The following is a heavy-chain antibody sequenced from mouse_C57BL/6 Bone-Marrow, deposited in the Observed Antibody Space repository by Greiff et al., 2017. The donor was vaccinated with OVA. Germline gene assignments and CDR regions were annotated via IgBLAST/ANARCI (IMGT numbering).Heavy chain of an antibody. Sequence: VQLQQSGPGLVQPSQSLSITCTVSGFSLTSYGVHWVRQSPGKGLEWLGVIWSGGSTDYNAAFISRLSISKDNSKSQVFFKMNSLQADDTAIYYCARNKGKDYYGSSYYFDYWGQGTTLTVSS. CDR3: ARNKGKDYYGSSYYFDY. J-gene: IGHJ2*01. D-gene: IGHD1-1*01. CDR2: IWSGGST. V-gene: IGHV2-2*01. CDR1: GFSLTSYG.